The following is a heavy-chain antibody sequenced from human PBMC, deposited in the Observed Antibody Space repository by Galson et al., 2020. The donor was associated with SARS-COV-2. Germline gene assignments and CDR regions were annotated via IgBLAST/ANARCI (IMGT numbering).Heavy chain of an antibody. Sequence: TGGSLRLSCAASGFTFSSYGMHWVRQAPGKGLEWVAVIWYDGSNKYYADSVKGRFTISRDNSKNTLYLQMNSLVAEDTAVYYCARDRYGPAYGMDVWGQGTTVTVSS. J-gene: IGHJ6*02. CDR1: GFTFSSYG. D-gene: IGHD3-9*01. CDR3: ARDRYGPAYGMDV. CDR2: IWYDGSNK. V-gene: IGHV3-33*01.